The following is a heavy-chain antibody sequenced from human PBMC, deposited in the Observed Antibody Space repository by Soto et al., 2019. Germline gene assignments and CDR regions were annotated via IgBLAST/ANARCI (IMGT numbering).Heavy chain of an antibody. CDR2: ISAYNGNT. D-gene: IGHD2-2*01. Sequence: ASVKVSCKASGYTFTSYGISWVRQAPGQGLEWMGWISAYNGNTNYAQKLQGRVTMTTDTSTSTAYMELRSLRSDDTAVYYCARSCSSTRCYVPFDYWGQGTLVTVSS. CDR1: GYTFTSYG. V-gene: IGHV1-18*01. CDR3: ARSCSSTRCYVPFDY. J-gene: IGHJ4*02.